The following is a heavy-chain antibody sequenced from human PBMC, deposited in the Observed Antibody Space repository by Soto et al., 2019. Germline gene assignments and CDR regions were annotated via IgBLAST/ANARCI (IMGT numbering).Heavy chain of an antibody. CDR2: ISYDGSNK. D-gene: IGHD6-19*01. CDR1: GFTFSSYA. V-gene: IGHV3-30-3*01. J-gene: IGHJ3*02. CDR3: AKEMHHTSGSGWYGAFHI. Sequence: QVQLVESGGGVVQPGRSLRLSCAASGFTFSSYAMHWVRQAPGKGLEWVAVISYDGSNKYYADSVKGRFTISRDDSKNTLYLRMNSLRTEDTAVYYCAKEMHHTSGSGWYGAFHIWGQGTMVTVS.